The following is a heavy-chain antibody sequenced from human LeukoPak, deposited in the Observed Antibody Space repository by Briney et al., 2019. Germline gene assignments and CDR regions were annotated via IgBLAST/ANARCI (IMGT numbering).Heavy chain of an antibody. CDR3: ARRSGSYMRDY. Sequence: GASVKVSCKASGGTFSSYTISWVRQAPGQGLEWMGRIIPILGIANYAHKFQGRVTITADKSTSTAYMELSSLRSEDAAVYYCARRSGSYMRDYWGQGTLVTVSS. CDR1: GGTFSSYT. CDR2: IIPILGIA. V-gene: IGHV1-69*02. J-gene: IGHJ4*02. D-gene: IGHD3-10*01.